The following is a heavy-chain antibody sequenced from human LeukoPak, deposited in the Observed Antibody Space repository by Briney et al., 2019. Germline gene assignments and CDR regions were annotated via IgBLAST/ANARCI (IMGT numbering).Heavy chain of an antibody. CDR2: ISYDGSNK. D-gene: IGHD6-19*01. J-gene: IGHJ4*02. CDR3: ARDLYSIAVAGGCDY. Sequence: PGRSLRLSCAASGFTFSSYAMHRVRQAPGKGLEWVAVISYDGSNKYYADSVKGRFTISRDNSKNTLYLQMNSLRAEDTAVYYCARDLYSIAVAGGCDYWGQGTLVTVSS. V-gene: IGHV3-30*04. CDR1: GFTFSSYA.